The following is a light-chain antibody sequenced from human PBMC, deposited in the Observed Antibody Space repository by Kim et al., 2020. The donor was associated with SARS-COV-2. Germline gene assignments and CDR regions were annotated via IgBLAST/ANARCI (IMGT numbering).Light chain of an antibody. V-gene: IGLV3-21*03. CDR2: DGT. CDR3: QVWETNSDHVI. J-gene: IGLJ2*01. CDR1: TIGRKR. Sequence: APGKTAASTGGGKTIGRKRVKWDHQKPGQAPVLVVYDGTDRPSGISERFSGSKSENTATLTINRVEARDEADFYCQVWETNSDHVIFGGGNQLTVL.